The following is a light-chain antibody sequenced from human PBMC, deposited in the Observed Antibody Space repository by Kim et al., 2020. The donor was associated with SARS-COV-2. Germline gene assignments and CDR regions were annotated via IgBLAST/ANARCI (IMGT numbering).Light chain of an antibody. J-gene: IGKJ4*01. CDR3: QQHSSRPLT. Sequence: EIVLTQSPATLSLSPGERATLSCRASQSVGNYLSWYQHKPGQAPRLLIYDASNRATGIPARFSGSGSATDFTLTISSLEPEDFAVFYCQQHSSRPLTFGGGTKVEIK. V-gene: IGKV3-11*01. CDR2: DAS. CDR1: QSVGNY.